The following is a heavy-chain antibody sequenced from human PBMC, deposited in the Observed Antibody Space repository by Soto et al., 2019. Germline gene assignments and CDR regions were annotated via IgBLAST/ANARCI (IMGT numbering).Heavy chain of an antibody. D-gene: IGHD2-15*01. J-gene: IGHJ3*02. CDR1: GFTFSSYA. V-gene: IGHV3-23*01. CDR2: ISGSGGST. Sequence: GGSLRLSCAASGFTFSSYAMSWVRQAPGKGLEWVSAISGSGGSTYYADSVKGRFTISRDNSKNTLYLQMNSLRAEDTAVYYCAKDRGRVEGVRDAFDIWGQGTMVTVSS. CDR3: AKDRGRVEGVRDAFDI.